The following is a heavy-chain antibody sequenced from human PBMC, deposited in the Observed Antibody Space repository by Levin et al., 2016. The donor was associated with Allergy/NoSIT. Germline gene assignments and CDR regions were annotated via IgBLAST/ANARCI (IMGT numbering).Heavy chain of an antibody. J-gene: IGHJ4*02. D-gene: IGHD6-19*01. Sequence: SETLSLTCTVSGGSISSGSYYWSWIRQPAGKGLEWIGRIYTSGSTNYNPSLKSRVTISVDTSKNQFSLKLSSVTAADTAVYYCARVGYSSGHHARYYFDYWGQGTLVTVSS. CDR3: ARVGYSSGHHARYYFDY. CDR2: IYTSGST. V-gene: IGHV4-61*02. CDR1: GGSISSGSYY.